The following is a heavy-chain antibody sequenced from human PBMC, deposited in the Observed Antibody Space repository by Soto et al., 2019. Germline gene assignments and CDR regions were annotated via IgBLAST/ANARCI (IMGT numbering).Heavy chain of an antibody. Sequence: GGSLXLSXAXXXXXXXXXXXXXXXXXPGKGLVWVSRINSDGSSTTYADSVKGRFTISRDNAKNXLYLQMNSLRAEDTAVYYCAGGVLYDFWSLDYWGQGTLVTVSS. CDR1: XXXXXXXX. V-gene: IGHV3-74*01. CDR2: INSDGSST. CDR3: AGGVLYDFWSLDY. J-gene: IGHJ4*02. D-gene: IGHD3-3*01.